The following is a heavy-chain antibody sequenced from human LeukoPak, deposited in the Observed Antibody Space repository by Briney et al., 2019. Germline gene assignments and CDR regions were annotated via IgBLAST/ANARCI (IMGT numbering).Heavy chain of an antibody. CDR2: ISDSGNS. D-gene: IGHD1-26*01. CDR1: GGSISSRSYY. V-gene: IGHV4-39*01. J-gene: IGHJ4*02. CDR3: ARGDSGSFSQFDC. Sequence: SETLSLTCTVSGGSISSRSYYWGWIRQPPGKGLVWIGKISDSGNSYYSPSLRSRVTISIDTSKNQFSLKLSSVTATDTAVYYCARGDSGSFSQFDCWGQGTLVTVSS.